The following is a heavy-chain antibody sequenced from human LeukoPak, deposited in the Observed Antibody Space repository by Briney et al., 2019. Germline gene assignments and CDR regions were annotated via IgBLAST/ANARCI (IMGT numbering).Heavy chain of an antibody. Sequence: ASVKVSCKASGYTFTRYYMHWVRQAPGQGLEWMGIINPSGGNTNYAQKFQGRVTMTRDMSTSTVYMELSSLRSEDTAVYYCARGDYGSGTYLWGSWGQGILVTVSP. CDR3: ARGDYGSGTYLWGS. J-gene: IGHJ5*02. CDR1: GYTFTRYY. V-gene: IGHV1-46*01. CDR2: INPSGGNT. D-gene: IGHD3-10*01.